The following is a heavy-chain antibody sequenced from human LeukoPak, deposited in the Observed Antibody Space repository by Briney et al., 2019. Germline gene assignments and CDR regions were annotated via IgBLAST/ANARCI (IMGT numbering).Heavy chain of an antibody. CDR3: ARALDV. J-gene: IGHJ6*04. CDR2: ISSSSSNK. V-gene: IGHV3-48*04. CDR1: EFTFSSYS. Sequence: GGSLRLSCAASEFTFSSYSINWVRQAPGKGLEWVSYISSSSSNKYYADSVKGRFTISRDNAKNSLYLQMNNPRADDTAVYYCARALDVWGKGTTVTVSS.